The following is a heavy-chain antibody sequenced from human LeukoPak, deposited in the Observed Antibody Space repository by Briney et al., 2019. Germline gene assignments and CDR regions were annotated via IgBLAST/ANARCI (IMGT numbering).Heavy chain of an antibody. Sequence: GGSLRLSCAPSGFTFNSYSMNWVRQAPGKGVEWVSSISSGSSYIYYADSVKGRFTISRDNAKNSLYLQMNSLRAEDTAVYYCASFIDYWGQGTLVTVSS. CDR1: GFTFNSYS. V-gene: IGHV3-21*01. CDR2: ISSGSSYI. CDR3: ASFIDY. J-gene: IGHJ4*02.